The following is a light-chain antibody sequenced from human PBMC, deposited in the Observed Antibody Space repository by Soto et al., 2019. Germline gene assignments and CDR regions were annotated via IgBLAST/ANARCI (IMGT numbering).Light chain of an antibody. CDR1: QSVNNN. Sequence: EVVLTQSPGTLSLSPGERATLSCTASQSVNNNVAWYQQKPGHTPRLLIYSASIGATGTPARFSGSGSGSDFTLTISSLQSGDFAVYYCQQYNKWPLTFGPGTKVDIK. CDR3: QQYNKWPLT. V-gene: IGKV3-15*01. J-gene: IGKJ3*01. CDR2: SAS.